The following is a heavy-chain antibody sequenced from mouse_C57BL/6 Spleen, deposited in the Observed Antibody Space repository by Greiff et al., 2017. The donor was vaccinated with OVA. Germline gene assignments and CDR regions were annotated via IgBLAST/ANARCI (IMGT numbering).Heavy chain of an antibody. D-gene: IGHD1-1*01. CDR2: ISNLAYSI. J-gene: IGHJ2*01. Sequence: EVQGVESGGGLVQPGGSLKLSCAASGFTFSDYGMAWVRQAPRKGPEWVAFISNLAYSIYYADTVTGRFTISRENAKNTLYLEMSSLRSEDTAMYYCARQHYGSSYYFDYWGKGTTLTVAS. CDR1: GFTFSDYG. V-gene: IGHV5-15*01. CDR3: ARQHYGSSYYFDY.